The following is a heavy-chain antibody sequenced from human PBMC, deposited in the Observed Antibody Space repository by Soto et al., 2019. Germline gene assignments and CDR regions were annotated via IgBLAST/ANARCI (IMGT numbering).Heavy chain of an antibody. CDR3: TTRIVDWKDLPNLDY. CDR2: IKSKTDGGTT. Sequence: EVQLVESGGGLVKPGGSLRLSCAASGFTFSNAWMNWVRQAPGKGLEWVGRIKSKTDGGTTDYAAPVKGRFTISRDDSKNTLYLQMNSLKTEDTAVYYCTTRIVDWKDLPNLDYWGQGTLVTVSS. D-gene: IGHD1-26*01. J-gene: IGHJ4*02. V-gene: IGHV3-15*07. CDR1: GFTFSNAW.